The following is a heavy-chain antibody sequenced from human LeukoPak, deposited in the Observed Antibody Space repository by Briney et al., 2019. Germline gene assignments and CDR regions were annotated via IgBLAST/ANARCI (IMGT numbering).Heavy chain of an antibody. J-gene: IGHJ5*02. CDR3: ASYKLSSGYWNWFDP. CDR2: INHSGST. Sequence: PSETLSLTCAVYGGSFSGYYWSWIRQPPGKGLEWIGEINHSGSTNYNPSLKSRVTMSVDTSKNQFSLKLSSVTAADTAVYYCASYKLSSGYWNWFDPWGQGTLVTVSS. D-gene: IGHD3-22*01. CDR1: GGSFSGYY. V-gene: IGHV4-34*01.